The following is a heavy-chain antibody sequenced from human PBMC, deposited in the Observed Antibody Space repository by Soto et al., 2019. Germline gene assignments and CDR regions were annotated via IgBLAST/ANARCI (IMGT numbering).Heavy chain of an antibody. CDR2: IYTSGST. D-gene: IGHD4-17*01. CDR1: GGSISSYY. J-gene: IGHJ4*02. Sequence: SETLSLTCTVSGGSISSYYWSWIRQPAGKGLEWIGRIYTSGSTNYNPSLKSRVTISVDTSKNQFSLKLSSVTAADTAVYYCARVGYGDYAGEDYFDYWGQGTLVTVSS. CDR3: ARVGYGDYAGEDYFDY. V-gene: IGHV4-4*07.